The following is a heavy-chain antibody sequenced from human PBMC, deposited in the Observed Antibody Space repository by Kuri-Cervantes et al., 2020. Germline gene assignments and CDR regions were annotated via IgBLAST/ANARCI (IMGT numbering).Heavy chain of an antibody. CDR2: IGTAGDT. V-gene: IGHV3-13*01. J-gene: IGHJ4*02. D-gene: IGHD1-26*01. Sequence: GESLKISCAASGFTFSSYDMHWVRQATGKGLEWVSAIGTAGDTYYADSVKGRFTISRDNSKNTLYLQMNSLRAEDTAVYYCAIAWELPTFDYWGQGTLVTVSS. CDR1: GFTFSSYD. CDR3: AIAWELPTFDY.